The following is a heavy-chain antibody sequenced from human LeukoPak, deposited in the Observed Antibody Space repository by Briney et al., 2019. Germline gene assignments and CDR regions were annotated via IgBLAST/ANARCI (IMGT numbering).Heavy chain of an antibody. CDR3: AKVLVPAAPNYYYGMDV. CDR2: ISGSGGST. V-gene: IGHV3-23*01. Sequence: GGSLRLSCAASGFTFSSYAMSWVRQAPGKGLEWGSAISGSGGSTYYADSVKGRFTISRDNSKNTLYLQMNSLRAEDTAVYYCAKVLVPAAPNYYYGMDVWGQGTTVTVSS. J-gene: IGHJ6*02. CDR1: GFTFSSYA. D-gene: IGHD2-2*01.